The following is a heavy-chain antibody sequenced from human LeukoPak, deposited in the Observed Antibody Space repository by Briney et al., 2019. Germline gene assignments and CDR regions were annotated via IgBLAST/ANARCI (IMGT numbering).Heavy chain of an antibody. V-gene: IGHV4-34*01. J-gene: IGHJ5*02. D-gene: IGHD1-7*01. Sequence: SETLSLTCAVYGGSFSGYYWSWLRHPPGKGLEWIGEINHSGSTNYNPSLKSRVTISVDTSKNQFSLKLSSVTAADTAVYYCASSKYNWNWRYNWFDPWGQGTLVTVSS. CDR3: ASSKYNWNWRYNWFDP. CDR1: GGSFSGYY. CDR2: INHSGST.